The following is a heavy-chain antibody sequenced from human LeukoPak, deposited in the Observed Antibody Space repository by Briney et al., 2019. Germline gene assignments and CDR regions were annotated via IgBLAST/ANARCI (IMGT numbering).Heavy chain of an antibody. CDR2: INPNGGRT. D-gene: IGHD6-19*01. Sequence: ASVKVSCKTSGYTFTRHSMHWVRQAPGHGLEWMGIINPNGGRTTYAQKIQGRVTMTRDMSTGTMYMEMSSLRSEDTAVYYCARDNNGWVWDYWGQGTLVTVPS. V-gene: IGHV1-46*01. CDR3: ARDNNGWVWDY. J-gene: IGHJ4*02. CDR1: GYTFTRHS.